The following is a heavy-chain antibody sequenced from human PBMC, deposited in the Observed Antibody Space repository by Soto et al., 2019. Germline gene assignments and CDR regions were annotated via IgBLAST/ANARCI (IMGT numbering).Heavy chain of an antibody. CDR2: ISGSGGST. Sequence: GGSLRLSCAASGFTFSSYAMSWVRQAPGKGLEWVSAISGSGGSTYYADSVEGRFTISRDNSKNTLYLQMNSLRAEDTAVYYCAESQYCGGDCYPEYFQHWGQGTLVTVSS. V-gene: IGHV3-23*01. CDR1: GFTFSSYA. CDR3: AESQYCGGDCYPEYFQH. D-gene: IGHD2-21*01. J-gene: IGHJ1*01.